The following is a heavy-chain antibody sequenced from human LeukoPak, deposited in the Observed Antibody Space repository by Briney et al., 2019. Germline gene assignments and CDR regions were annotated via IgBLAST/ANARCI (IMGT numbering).Heavy chain of an antibody. Sequence: SETLSLTCAVSGYSISSGYYWGWIRQPPGKGREWIGIIYHSGSTYYNPSLKSRVTISVDTSKNQFSLKLSSVTAADTAVYYCAGTGYSSGWFGGDWFDPWGQGTLVTVSS. D-gene: IGHD6-19*01. CDR1: GYSISSGYY. CDR2: IYHSGST. J-gene: IGHJ5*02. CDR3: AGTGYSSGWFGGDWFDP. V-gene: IGHV4-38-2*01.